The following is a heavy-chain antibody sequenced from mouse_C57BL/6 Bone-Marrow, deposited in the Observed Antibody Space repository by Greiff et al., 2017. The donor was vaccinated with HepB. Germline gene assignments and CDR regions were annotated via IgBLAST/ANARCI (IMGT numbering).Heavy chain of an antibody. CDR1: GYTFTSYW. V-gene: IGHV1-64*01. Sequence: QVQLQQPGAELVKPGASVKLSCKASGYTFTSYWMHWVKQRPGQGLEWIGMIHPNSGSTNYNEKFKSKATLTVDKSSSTAYMQLCSLTSEDSAVYYCAIAELLQNKYFDVWGTGTTVTVSS. CDR3: AIAELLQNKYFDV. D-gene: IGHD2-12*01. J-gene: IGHJ1*03. CDR2: IHPNSGST.